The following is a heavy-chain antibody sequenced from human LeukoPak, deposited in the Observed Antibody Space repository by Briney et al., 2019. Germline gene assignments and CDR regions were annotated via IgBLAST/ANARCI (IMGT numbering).Heavy chain of an antibody. CDR1: GYTFTSYG. Sequence: ASVKVSCKASGYTFTSYGISWVRQAPGQGLEWMGWISAYNGNTNYAQKLQGRVTMTTDTSTSTAYMELGSLRSDDTAVYYCARVDCSSTSCWAPDYWGQGTLVTVSS. J-gene: IGHJ4*02. CDR2: ISAYNGNT. CDR3: ARVDCSSTSCWAPDY. D-gene: IGHD2-2*01. V-gene: IGHV1-18*01.